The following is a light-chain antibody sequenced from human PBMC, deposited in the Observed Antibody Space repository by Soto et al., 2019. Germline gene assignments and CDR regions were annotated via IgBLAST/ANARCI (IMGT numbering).Light chain of an antibody. J-gene: IGKJ1*01. CDR3: QQYDNWPQT. CDR1: HNVRSN. CDR2: GAS. V-gene: IGKV3-15*01. Sequence: ERVMTQSPATLSVSPGERASLSCRASHNVRSNLAWYQQRPGQAPRLLIYGASTRATGIPARFSGGGSGTEFTLTISSLQSEDFAVYYCQQYDNWPQTFGQGTKVEIK.